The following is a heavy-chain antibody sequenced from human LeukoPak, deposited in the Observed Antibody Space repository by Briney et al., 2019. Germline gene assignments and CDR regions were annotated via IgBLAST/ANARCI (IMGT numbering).Heavy chain of an antibody. D-gene: IGHD3-22*01. J-gene: IGHJ4*02. CDR3: AREYHDSSGYLDY. CDR2: ASDSGRNT. Sequence: GGSLRLSCAASGFTFRRYGMTWVRQAPGKGLDWVSSASDSGRNTYYADSEKGRFTISRDNSRNTLYLQMNSLRAEDTAVYYCAREYHDSSGYLDYWGQGTLVTVSS. CDR1: GFTFRRYG. V-gene: IGHV3-23*01.